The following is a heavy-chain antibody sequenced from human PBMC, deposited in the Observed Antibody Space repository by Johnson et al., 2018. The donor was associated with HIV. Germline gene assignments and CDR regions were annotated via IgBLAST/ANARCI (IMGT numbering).Heavy chain of an antibody. Sequence: QVQLLESGGGVVQPGRSLRVSCAASGFTFSSYGMHWVRQAPGKGLEWVAVIWYDGSNRYYADSVKGRFTISRDNSKNTLYLQMNRLRAEDTSLYYCAKDLYSSSWTNDAFDSWGQGTMVTVSS. J-gene: IGHJ3*02. D-gene: IGHD6-13*01. CDR1: GFTFSSYG. V-gene: IGHV3-33*06. CDR2: IWYDGSNR. CDR3: AKDLYSSSWTNDAFDS.